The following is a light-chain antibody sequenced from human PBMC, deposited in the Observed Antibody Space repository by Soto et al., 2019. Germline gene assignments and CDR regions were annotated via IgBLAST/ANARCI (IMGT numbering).Light chain of an antibody. CDR2: EGH. V-gene: IGLV2-23*01. CDR3: CSYAGNSSLV. Sequence: QSALTQPASVSASPGQSITISCAVTTSYTGSYNLVSWYQLLPDKAPKLIIYEGHKRPSGVSTRFSGSRSGNTASLTIPGLQVEDEADYFCCSYAGNSSLVFGAGTQLTVL. CDR1: TSYTGSYNL. J-gene: IGLJ3*02.